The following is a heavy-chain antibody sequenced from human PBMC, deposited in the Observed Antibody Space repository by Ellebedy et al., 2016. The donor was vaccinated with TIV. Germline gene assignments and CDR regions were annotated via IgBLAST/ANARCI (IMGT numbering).Heavy chain of an antibody. D-gene: IGHD5-24*01. J-gene: IGHJ6*02. Sequence: MPSETLSLTCAVSGDSISSSGFNWGWIRQPPGKGLEWIATIYSGTTYFNASLKSRVAISIDTSKSEFSLRLSSVTAADTAVYFCFGYTSHWVLSTHSTMDVWGQGTTVIVSS. CDR2: IYSGTT. CDR1: GDSISSSGFN. CDR3: FGYTSHWVLSTHSTMDV. V-gene: IGHV4-39*01.